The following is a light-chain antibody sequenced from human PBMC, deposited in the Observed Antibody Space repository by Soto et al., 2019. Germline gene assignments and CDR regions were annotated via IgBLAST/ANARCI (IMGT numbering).Light chain of an antibody. Sequence: QSELTQPPSASGSPGQSVTISCTGTSGDIGGYDYVSWYQQHPGKAPKLMIYEVTKRPLGVPDRFSGSKSGNTASLTVSGLQAEDEADYYCSSYAGSNNPYVFGTGTKLTVL. J-gene: IGLJ1*01. CDR1: SGDIGGYDY. CDR2: EVT. CDR3: SSYAGSNNPYV. V-gene: IGLV2-8*01.